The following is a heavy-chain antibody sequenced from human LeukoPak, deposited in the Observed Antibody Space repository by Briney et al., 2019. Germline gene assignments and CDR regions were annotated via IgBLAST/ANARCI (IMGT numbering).Heavy chain of an antibody. CDR2: ISAYNGNT. CDR1: GYTFTSYG. Sequence: ASVKVSCKASGYTFTSYGISWVRQAPGQGLEWMGWISAYNGNTNYAQKLQGRVTMTTDTSTSTAYMELRSLRSDDTAVYYCARDRWELLPSHYYYYMDVWGKGTTVTVSS. V-gene: IGHV1-18*01. J-gene: IGHJ6*03. CDR3: ARDRWELLPSHYYYYMDV. D-gene: IGHD1-26*01.